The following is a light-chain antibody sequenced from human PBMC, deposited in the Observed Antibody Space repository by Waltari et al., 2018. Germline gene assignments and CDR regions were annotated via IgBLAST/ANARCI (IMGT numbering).Light chain of an antibody. CDR2: GDK. V-gene: IGLV3-9*01. Sequence: SYDLTPPLSVSVALGQTARITCGGNTIGGQTVHWYQQKPGQAPLLVIYGDKNRPTRIPERFSGSNSENTATLTSTGAQGADEADYYCQVWDSSTAVFGGGTQLTVL. CDR3: QVWDSSTAV. J-gene: IGLJ7*01. CDR1: TIGGQT.